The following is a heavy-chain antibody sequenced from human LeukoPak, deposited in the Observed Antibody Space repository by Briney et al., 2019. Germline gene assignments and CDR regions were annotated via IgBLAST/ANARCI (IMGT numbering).Heavy chain of an antibody. CDR1: GFTLNSYL. V-gene: IGHV3-7*01. D-gene: IGHD1-14*01. CDR2: IKKDGGEE. Sequence: GGSLRLSCAASGFTLNSYLMSWVRQAPGRGLEWVANIKKDGGEENYLDSVKGRFTVSRDNAKNSLYLQMNSLRGEDTAVYYCARSNPNRNALDLWGQGTRVTLSS. CDR3: ARSNPNRNALDL. J-gene: IGHJ3*01.